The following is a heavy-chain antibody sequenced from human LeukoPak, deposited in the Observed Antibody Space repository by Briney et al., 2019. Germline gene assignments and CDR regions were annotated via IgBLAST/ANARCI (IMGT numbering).Heavy chain of an antibody. CDR2: VTGSDGST. V-gene: IGHV3-23*01. D-gene: IGHD2-21*02. CDR1: GFIFNTNA. CDR3: AKGVVVVTDTPSGS. J-gene: IGHJ5*02. Sequence: GGSLRLSCAASGFIFNTNAMTWVRQAPGKGLEWVSTVTGSDGSTFYANSVKGRFTISRDNSKNTLYLQMNSLRAEDTAVYYCAKGVVVVTDTPSGSWGQGTLVIVSS.